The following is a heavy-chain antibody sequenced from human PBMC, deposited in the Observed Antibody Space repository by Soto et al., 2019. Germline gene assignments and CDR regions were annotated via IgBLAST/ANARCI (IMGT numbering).Heavy chain of an antibody. J-gene: IGHJ5*02. CDR2: ISAYNGNT. CDR1: GYTFTSYG. V-gene: IGHV1-18*04. CDR3: ARGQSSGWYGRNNWFDP. D-gene: IGHD6-19*01. Sequence: QVQLVQYGAEVKKPGASVKVSCKASGYTFTSYGISWVRQAPGQGLEWMGWISAYNGNTNYAQKLQGRVTMTTDTSTSTAYIELRSLRSDNTAVYYCARGQSSGWYGRNNWFDPWGQGTLVTVSS.